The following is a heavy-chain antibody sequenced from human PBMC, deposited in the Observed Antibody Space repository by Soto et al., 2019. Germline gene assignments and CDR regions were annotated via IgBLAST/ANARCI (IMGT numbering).Heavy chain of an antibody. D-gene: IGHD1-7*01. J-gene: IGHJ6*03. CDR1: GCSISSSSYY. Sequence: PSDTLSLTFTVSGCSISSSSYYWCWILQPPGKGLEWIGSIYYSGSTYYNPSLKSRVTISVDTSKNQFSLKLSSVTPEDTAVYYCAGTTSLQWYYMDVWGKGTTVTVSS. CDR2: IYYSGST. V-gene: IGHV4-39*01. CDR3: AGTTSLQWYYMDV.